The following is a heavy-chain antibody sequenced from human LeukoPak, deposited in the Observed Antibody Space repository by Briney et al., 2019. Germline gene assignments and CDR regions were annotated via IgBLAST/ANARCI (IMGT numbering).Heavy chain of an antibody. CDR1: GFTVSSNY. V-gene: IGHV3-7*01. J-gene: IGHJ5*02. Sequence: GGSLRLSCAASGFTVSSNYMSWVRQAPGKGLEWVASIAQDGSDKFSVDSVKGRFTISRDNARNSMYLQMKSLRVEDTAVYYCAKSSLGWLDPWGQGALVTVSS. D-gene: IGHD7-27*01. CDR3: AKSSLGWLDP. CDR2: IAQDGSDK.